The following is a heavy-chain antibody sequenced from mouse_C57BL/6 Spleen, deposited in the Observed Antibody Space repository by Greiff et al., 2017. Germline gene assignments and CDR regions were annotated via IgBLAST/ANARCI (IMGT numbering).Heavy chain of an antibody. V-gene: IGHV1-53*01. Sequence: VQLLQPGTELVKPGASVKLSCKASGYTFTSYWMHWVKQRPGQGLEWIGNINPSNGGTNYNEKFKCKATLTVAKSYSTAYMQLSSLTSEDSAFCYCARRHFTTYAMDFWGPGTSVTVSS. CDR1: GYTFTSYW. CDR2: INPSNGGT. CDR3: ARRHFTTYAMDF. D-gene: IGHD2-12*01. J-gene: IGHJ4*01.